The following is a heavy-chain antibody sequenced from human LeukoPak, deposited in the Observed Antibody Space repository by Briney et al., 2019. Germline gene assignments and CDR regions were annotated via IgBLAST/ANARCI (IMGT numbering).Heavy chain of an antibody. CDR2: IYNGGTT. Sequence: PGGSLRLSCAASGVTFGNNYMNWVRQAPGKGLEWVSLIYNGGTTHYADSVKGRFTISRDNSKNTLYLQMNSLRVDDTAVYYCARDPPAVAANTYGWGQGTLVTVSS. J-gene: IGHJ4*02. CDR3: ARDPPAVAANTYG. D-gene: IGHD6-6*01. CDR1: GVTFGNNY. V-gene: IGHV3-66*01.